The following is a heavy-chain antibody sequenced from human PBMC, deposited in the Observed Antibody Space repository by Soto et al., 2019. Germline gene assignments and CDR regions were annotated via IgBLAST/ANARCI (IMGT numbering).Heavy chain of an antibody. Sequence: SDTLSLPCTVAWGPISGEYNHWPWIRQSPGKGLEWIGYIHYSGSVLYNPSFKSRLTISVDTSKSQFSLHLSSVTAADSAVYFCAREDDGGDRDYYALGVWGQGTTVT. D-gene: IGHD3-16*01. V-gene: IGHV4-30-4*02. J-gene: IGHJ6*02. CDR1: WGPISGEYNH. CDR3: AREDDGGDRDYYALGV. CDR2: IHYSGSV.